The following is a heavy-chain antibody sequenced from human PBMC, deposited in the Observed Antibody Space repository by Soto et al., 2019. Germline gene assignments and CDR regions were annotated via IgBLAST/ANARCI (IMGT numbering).Heavy chain of an antibody. D-gene: IGHD6-13*01. CDR1: GGSISSGGYS. J-gene: IGHJ6*02. CDR3: ARSAWGGSSIYYYGMDV. Sequence: PSETLSLTCAVSGGSISSGGYSWSWIRQPPGKGLEWIGYIYHSGSTYYNPSLKSRVTISVDRSKNQFSLKLSSVTAADTAVYYCARSAWGGSSIYYYGMDVWRQGTTVTVSS. CDR2: IYHSGST. V-gene: IGHV4-30-2*01.